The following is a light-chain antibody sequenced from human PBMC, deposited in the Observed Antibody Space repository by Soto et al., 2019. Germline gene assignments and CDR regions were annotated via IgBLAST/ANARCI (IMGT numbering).Light chain of an antibody. Sequence: EIVLTQSPGPLSLSPGEISTFACRAVQSVSSSYLAWYQQKPGQAPRLVIYGASSRATGIPDRFSCSGSGTDFTLTISRREPEDLAVYYCQQYGSSPLMYTFGQGTKLEIK. CDR1: QSVSSSY. V-gene: IGKV3-20*01. J-gene: IGKJ2*01. CDR3: QQYGSSPLMYT. CDR2: GAS.